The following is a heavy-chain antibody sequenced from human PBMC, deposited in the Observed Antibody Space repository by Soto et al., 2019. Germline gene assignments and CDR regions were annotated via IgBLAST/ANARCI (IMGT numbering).Heavy chain of an antibody. J-gene: IGHJ4*02. Sequence: EVQLLESGGGLVQPGGSLRVSCAASGFTFSSYGMSWVRQAPGKGLEWVSGISGSGGSTYYADSVKGRFTISRDNSKNTVYLQMNSLRDEDTASYYCASYYYDSSGYYHYFAYWGQGTLVTVSS. CDR3: ASYYYDSSGYYHYFAY. V-gene: IGHV3-23*01. CDR2: ISGSGGST. CDR1: GFTFSSYG. D-gene: IGHD3-22*01.